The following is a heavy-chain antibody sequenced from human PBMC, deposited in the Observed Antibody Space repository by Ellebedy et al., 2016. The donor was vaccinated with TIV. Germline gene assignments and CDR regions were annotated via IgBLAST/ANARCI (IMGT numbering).Heavy chain of an antibody. CDR2: IYYSGST. CDR1: GGSISSSSYY. V-gene: IGHV4-39*07. CDR3: ARAVYQLGMDV. D-gene: IGHD2-2*01. Sequence: SETLSLXXTVSGGSISSSSYYWGWIRQPPGKGLEWIGSIYYSGSTYYNPSLKSRVTISVDTSKNQFSLKLSSVTAADTAMYYCARAVYQLGMDVWGQGTTVTVSS. J-gene: IGHJ6*02.